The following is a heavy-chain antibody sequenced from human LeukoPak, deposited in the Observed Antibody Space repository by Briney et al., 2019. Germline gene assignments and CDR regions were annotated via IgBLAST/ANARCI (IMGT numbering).Heavy chain of an antibody. CDR3: ARSVTGYFDY. J-gene: IGHJ4*02. CDR1: RYTFTGYN. V-gene: IGHV1-8*03. Sequence: ASVKVSCKASRYTFTGYNIHWVRQAPGQGLEWRGWMNPNSGNTGYAQKFKGRVTITRNTSISTAYMELSSLRSEDTAVYYCARSVTGYFDYWGQGTLVTVSS. CDR2: MNPNSGNT. D-gene: IGHD2-8*02.